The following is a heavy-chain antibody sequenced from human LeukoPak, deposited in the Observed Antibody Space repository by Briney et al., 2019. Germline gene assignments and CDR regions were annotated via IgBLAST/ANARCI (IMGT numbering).Heavy chain of an antibody. CDR3: ARDLSSQVVPAAIPGDDY. CDR2: ISSSSSYI. D-gene: IGHD2-2*01. Sequence: GGSLRLSCTSSGFTFSSYWMHWVRQAPGKGLEWVSSISSSSSYIYYADSVKGRFTISRDNAKNSLYLQMNSLRAEDTAVYYCARDLSSQVVPAAIPGDDYWGQGTLVTVSS. V-gene: IGHV3-21*01. J-gene: IGHJ4*02. CDR1: GFTFSSYW.